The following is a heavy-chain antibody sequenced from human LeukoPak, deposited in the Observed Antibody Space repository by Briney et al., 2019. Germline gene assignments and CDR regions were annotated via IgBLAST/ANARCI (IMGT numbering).Heavy chain of an antibody. D-gene: IGHD3-16*01. J-gene: IGHJ5*02. Sequence: GGSLRLSCIASGFAFSTYGMHWVRQAPGKGLEWVAVISYDGRNKYYADSVKGRFTVSRDNSKNTVYLQMDSLRAEDTAVYYCAKELFGRSWFEHWGQGLLVTVSS. CDR1: GFAFSTYG. V-gene: IGHV3-30*18. CDR2: ISYDGRNK. CDR3: AKELFGRSWFEH.